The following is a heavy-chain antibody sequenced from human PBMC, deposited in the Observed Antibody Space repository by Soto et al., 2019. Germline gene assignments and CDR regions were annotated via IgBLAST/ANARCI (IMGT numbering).Heavy chain of an antibody. CDR1: GLTFSSYG. Sequence: GRSLRLSGAASGLTFSSYGMHWVRQAPGKGLECAAVISYDGNNKYYAESVKGRFTISRDTSKNTLYLQMNSLRPEDTAVYYCVADYVATDTFDIWGRGTMVTVSS. D-gene: IGHD3-10*02. V-gene: IGHV3-30*03. CDR3: VADYVATDTFDI. J-gene: IGHJ3*02. CDR2: ISYDGNNK.